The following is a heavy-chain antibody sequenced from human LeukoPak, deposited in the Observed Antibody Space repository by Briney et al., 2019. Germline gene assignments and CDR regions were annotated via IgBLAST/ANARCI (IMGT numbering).Heavy chain of an antibody. CDR2: IYYSGST. V-gene: IGHV4-39*01. CDR3: ARQLGYCSGGSCYPLDY. Sequence: TSETLSLTCTVSGGSISSSSYYWGWIRQPPGKGLEWIVGIYYSGSTYYNPSLKSRVTISVDTSKNQFSLKLSSVTAADTAVYYCARQLGYCSGGSCYPLDYWGQGTLVTVSS. D-gene: IGHD2-15*01. CDR1: GGSISSSSYY. J-gene: IGHJ4*02.